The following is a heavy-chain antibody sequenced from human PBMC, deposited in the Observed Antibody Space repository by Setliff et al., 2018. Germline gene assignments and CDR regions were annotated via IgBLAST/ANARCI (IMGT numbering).Heavy chain of an antibody. Sequence: GESLKISCVATGFSFRNCWASWVRQAPGKGPEWVASINPDGSEKYYVDSVKGRFTIFRDNARNSLSLQMNSLRSDDTAVYYCLGAGTCSYWGQGTLVTVSS. D-gene: IGHD3-10*02. CDR2: INPDGSEK. V-gene: IGHV3-7*01. CDR3: LGAGTCSY. CDR1: GFSFRNCW. J-gene: IGHJ4*02.